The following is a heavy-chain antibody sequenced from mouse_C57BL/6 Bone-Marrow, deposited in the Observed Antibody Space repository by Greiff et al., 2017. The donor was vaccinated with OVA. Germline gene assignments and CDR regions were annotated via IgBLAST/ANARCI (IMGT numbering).Heavy chain of an antibody. CDR1: GYAFSSSW. CDR2: IYPGDGDT. J-gene: IGHJ2*01. CDR3: AREEEVLYYFDY. Sequence: QVQLKESGPELVKPGASVKISCKASGYAFSSSWMNWVKQRPGKGLEWIGRIYPGDGDTNYNGKFKGKATLTADKSSSTAYMQLSSLTSEDSAVCFCAREEEVLYYFDYWGQGTTLTVSS. V-gene: IGHV1-82*01.